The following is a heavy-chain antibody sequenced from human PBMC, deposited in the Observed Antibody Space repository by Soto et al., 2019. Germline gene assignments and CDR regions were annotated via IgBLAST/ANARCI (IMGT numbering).Heavy chain of an antibody. V-gene: IGHV4-4*02. CDR1: GDSVSSDYW. D-gene: IGHD6-19*01. CDR3: ARSGEQWLGPVADY. J-gene: IGHJ4*02. Sequence: QVQLQESGPGLVTPSTTLSLTCSVSGDSVSSDYWWSWVRQSPGKGLEWIGEIYHLGTTNSNPSLKSRVTISLDKSKNEVSLRLTSVTDADTAVYFCARSGEQWLGPVADYWGQGILVTVSS. CDR2: IYHLGTT.